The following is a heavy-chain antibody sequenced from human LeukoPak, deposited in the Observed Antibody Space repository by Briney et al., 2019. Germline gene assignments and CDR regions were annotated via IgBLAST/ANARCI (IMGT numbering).Heavy chain of an antibody. D-gene: IGHD2-2*01. Sequence: GGSLRLSCAASGFTFDDYAMHWVRQAPGKGLEWVSLISWNGGSTYYADSVKGRFAISRDNSKSTLYLQMNSLRVDDTAVYYCAKEPLPGIVVVPAAVYWGQGTLVTVSS. CDR3: AKEPLPGIVVVPAAVY. CDR1: GFTFDDYA. CDR2: ISWNGGST. J-gene: IGHJ4*02. V-gene: IGHV3-43D*03.